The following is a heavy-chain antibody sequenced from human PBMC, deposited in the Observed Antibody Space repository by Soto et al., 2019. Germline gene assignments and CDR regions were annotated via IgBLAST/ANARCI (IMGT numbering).Heavy chain of an antibody. CDR2: IFYSGST. CDR1: GGSISSGDYY. D-gene: IGHD2-2*01. Sequence: SETLSLTCTVSGGSISSGDYYWSWIRQPPGKGLEWVAYIFYSGSTYYNPSLKSRVTISVDTSKNQFSLKLSSVTAADTAVYYCAGGRLGYCSSSSCYWFDPWGQGTRVTVSS. CDR3: AGGRLGYCSSSSCYWFDP. J-gene: IGHJ5*02. V-gene: IGHV4-30-4*01.